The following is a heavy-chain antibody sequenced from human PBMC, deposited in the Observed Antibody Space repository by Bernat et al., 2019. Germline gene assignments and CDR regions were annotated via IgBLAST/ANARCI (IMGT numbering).Heavy chain of an antibody. Sequence: QVQLQESGPGLVKPSETLSLTCTVSGGSISSYYWSWIRQPPGKGLEWIGYIYYSGSTNYNPSLKSRVTISVDTSKNQFSLKLSSVTAADTAVYYCASAIKDYGDYVYAFDIWGQGTMVTVSS. J-gene: IGHJ3*02. CDR2: IYYSGST. V-gene: IGHV4-59*08. D-gene: IGHD4-17*01. CDR3: ASAIKDYGDYVYAFDI. CDR1: GGSISSYY.